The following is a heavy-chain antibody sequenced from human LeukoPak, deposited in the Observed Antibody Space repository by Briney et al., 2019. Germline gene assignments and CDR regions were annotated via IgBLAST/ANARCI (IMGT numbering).Heavy chain of an antibody. V-gene: IGHV1-18*01. CDR2: ISVYNSNT. Sequence: ASVKVSFKASGYTFTSYPISWVRQAPGQGLEWMGWISVYNSNTKYAQKLQGRVTMTTDRSTSTAYMELRSLRSDDTAVYYCARGYDYGDYVGDFDYWGQGTLATVSS. D-gene: IGHD4-17*01. CDR3: ARGYDYGDYVGDFDY. CDR1: GYTFTSYP. J-gene: IGHJ4*02.